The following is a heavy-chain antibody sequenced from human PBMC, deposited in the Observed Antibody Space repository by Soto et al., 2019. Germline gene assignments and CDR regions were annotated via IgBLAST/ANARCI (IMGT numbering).Heavy chain of an antibody. D-gene: IGHD2-15*01. CDR2: IDPSDSYT. Sequence: PGESLKISCKGSGYSFTSYWISWVRQMPGKGLEWMGRIDPSDSYTNYSPSFQGHVTISADKSISTAYLQWSSLKASDTAMYYCARRKYCSGGSCYSSDAFDIWGQGTMVTVS. V-gene: IGHV5-10-1*01. CDR3: ARRKYCSGGSCYSSDAFDI. J-gene: IGHJ3*02. CDR1: GYSFTSYW.